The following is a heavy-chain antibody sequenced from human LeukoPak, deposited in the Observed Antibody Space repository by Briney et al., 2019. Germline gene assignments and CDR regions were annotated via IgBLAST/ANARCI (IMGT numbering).Heavy chain of an antibody. CDR2: INHSGST. CDR3: ARAPCSSTSCSRGVFDY. D-gene: IGHD2-2*01. Sequence: SETLSLTCAVYGGSFSGYYWSWIRQPPGKGLEWIGEINHSGSTNYNPSLKSRVTISVDTSKSQFSLKLSSVTAADTAVYYCARAPCSSTSCSRGVFDYWGQGTLVTVSS. V-gene: IGHV4-34*01. J-gene: IGHJ4*02. CDR1: GGSFSGYY.